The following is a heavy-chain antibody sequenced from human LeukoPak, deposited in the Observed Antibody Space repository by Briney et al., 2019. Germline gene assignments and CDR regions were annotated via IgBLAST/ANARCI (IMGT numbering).Heavy chain of an antibody. J-gene: IGHJ4*02. Sequence: GGSLRLSCTASGFTFGDYAMSWVRQAPGKGLEWVGFIRSKAYGGTTEYAASVKGRFTISRDDSKSIAYLQMNSLKTEDTAVYYCTRDTRLGYCSSTSCYGSAYWGQRTLVTVSS. D-gene: IGHD2-2*01. V-gene: IGHV3-49*04. CDR3: TRDTRLGYCSSTSCYGSAY. CDR1: GFTFGDYA. CDR2: IRSKAYGGTT.